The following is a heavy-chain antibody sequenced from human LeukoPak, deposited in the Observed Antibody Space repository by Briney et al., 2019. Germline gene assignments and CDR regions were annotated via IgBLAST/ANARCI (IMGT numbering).Heavy chain of an antibody. J-gene: IGHJ6*02. CDR3: ARSTTGTTSYYYGMDV. V-gene: IGHV4-34*01. CDR2: INHSGIT. Sequence: SETLSLTCAVYGGSFSYYYWSWIRQPPGKGLEWIGEINHSGITNYNPSLKSRVTISVDTSKNQSSLKLSSVTAADTALYYCARSTTGTTSYYYGMDVWGQGTTVTVSS. CDR1: GGSFSYYY. D-gene: IGHD1-1*01.